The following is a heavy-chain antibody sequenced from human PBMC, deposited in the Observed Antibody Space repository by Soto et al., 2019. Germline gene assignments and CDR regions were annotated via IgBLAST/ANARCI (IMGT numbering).Heavy chain of an antibody. Sequence: GGSLRLSCAASGFTVSSNYMSWVRQAPGKGLEWVSVIYSGGSTYYADSVKGRFTISRHNSKNTLYLQMNSLRAEDTAVYYCARVIAAAGTPDYFDYWGQGTLVTVSS. J-gene: IGHJ4*02. CDR2: IYSGGST. V-gene: IGHV3-53*04. CDR3: ARVIAAAGTPDYFDY. CDR1: GFTVSSNY. D-gene: IGHD6-13*01.